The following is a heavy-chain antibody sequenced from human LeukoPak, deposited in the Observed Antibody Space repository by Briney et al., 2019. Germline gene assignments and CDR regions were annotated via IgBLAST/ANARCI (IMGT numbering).Heavy chain of an antibody. V-gene: IGHV1-46*01. D-gene: IGHD4-17*01. CDR2: INPSGGST. J-gene: IGHJ4*02. Sequence: ASVKVSCKASGYTFTSYYMHWVRQAPGQGLEWMGIINPSGGSTSYAQKFQGRVTMTRDTSTSTVYMELSSLRSEDTAVYYRASAYHYGVFDYWGQGTLVTVSS. CDR1: GYTFTSYY. CDR3: ASAYHYGVFDY.